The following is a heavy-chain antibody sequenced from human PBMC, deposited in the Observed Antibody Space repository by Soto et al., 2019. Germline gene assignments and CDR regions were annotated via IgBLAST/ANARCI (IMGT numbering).Heavy chain of an antibody. D-gene: IGHD3-22*01. J-gene: IGHJ3*01. V-gene: IGHV3-33*01. CDR2: VWYDGTTK. CDR3: ARDQLYYNDISGRPLNAFDV. CDR1: GSTFSNYG. Sequence: GGSLRLSCAASGSTFSNYGMHWVRQAPGKGLEWVAVVWYDGTTKFYPDSVKGRFTISRDNSNNTLYLQMNSLRAEDTAVYYCARDQLYYNDISGRPLNAFDVWGQGTMVTVSS.